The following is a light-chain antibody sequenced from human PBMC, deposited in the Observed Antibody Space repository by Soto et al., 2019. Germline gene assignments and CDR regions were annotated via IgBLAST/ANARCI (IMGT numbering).Light chain of an antibody. Sequence: EIVLTQSPGTLSLSPGERATLLCGASQGVSRRYLAWYQQKPGQVPRLLIYDASSRATGIPARFSGSGSGTDFTLTISSLEPEDFAVYYCQHRSIWPVSFGQGTRLAIK. CDR1: QGVSRRY. V-gene: IGKV3D-20*02. CDR3: QHRSIWPVS. J-gene: IGKJ5*01. CDR2: DAS.